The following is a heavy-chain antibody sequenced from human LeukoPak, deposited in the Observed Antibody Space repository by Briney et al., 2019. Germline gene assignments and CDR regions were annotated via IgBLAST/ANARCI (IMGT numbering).Heavy chain of an antibody. CDR1: GFTFSSYA. CDR3: AKGRGYCSGGSCYSDY. D-gene: IGHD2-15*01. Sequence: GGSLRLSCAASGFTFSSYAMSWVRQAPGKGLEWVSTVSRSSDNTYSADSVKGRFNISRDNSKSALYLQMNSLRAEDTAVYYCAKGRGYCSGGSCYSDYWGQGSLVTV. J-gene: IGHJ4*02. CDR2: VSRSSDNT. V-gene: IGHV3-23*01.